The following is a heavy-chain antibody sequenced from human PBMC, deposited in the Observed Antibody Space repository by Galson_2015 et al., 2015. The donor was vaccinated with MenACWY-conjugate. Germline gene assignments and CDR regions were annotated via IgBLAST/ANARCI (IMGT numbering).Heavy chain of an antibody. D-gene: IGHD1-26*01. CDR1: GGSISSSSYY. V-gene: IGHV4-39*07. CDR3: ASRHRSGSYVGY. Sequence: TLSLTCTVSGGSISSSSYYWGWIRQPPGKGLEWIGSIYYSGSTYYNSSLKSRVTISVDTSRNQFSLKLSSVTAADTAVYYCASRHRSGSYVGYWGQGTLVTVSS. J-gene: IGHJ4*02. CDR2: IYYSGST.